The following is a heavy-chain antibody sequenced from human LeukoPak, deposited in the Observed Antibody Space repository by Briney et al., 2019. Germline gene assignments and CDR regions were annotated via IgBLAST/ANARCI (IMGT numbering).Heavy chain of an antibody. Sequence: ACPTLFYPTPTLTLTCSFSGFSLRSRGMGVGWIRQPPGKALEWLSPVSWDEDKRYSPSLKIRLTIAQDTSKNEVVLTMTNVDPVDTATYYCAHAYCGRSSCHPYFYYNMDVWGKGTTVTVSS. J-gene: IGHJ6*03. CDR2: VSWDEDK. CDR3: AHAYCGRSSCHPYFYYNMDV. CDR1: GFSLRSRGMG. D-gene: IGHD2-15*01. V-gene: IGHV2-5*02.